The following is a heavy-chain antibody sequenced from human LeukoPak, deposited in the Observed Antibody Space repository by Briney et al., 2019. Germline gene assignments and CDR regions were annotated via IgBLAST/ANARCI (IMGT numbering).Heavy chain of an antibody. Sequence: PGGSLRLSCAASGFTFSNYWMTRVRQGPGKGLEWVANIKQDGSERYYVDAVKGRFIISRDNAKNSLYLQMNNLRAEDTAVYYCASSRYYYGLGSSPPFDYWGQGDLVIVSS. CDR1: GFTFSNYW. CDR2: IKQDGSER. V-gene: IGHV3-7*01. J-gene: IGHJ4*02. CDR3: ASSRYYYGLGSSPPFDY. D-gene: IGHD3-10*01.